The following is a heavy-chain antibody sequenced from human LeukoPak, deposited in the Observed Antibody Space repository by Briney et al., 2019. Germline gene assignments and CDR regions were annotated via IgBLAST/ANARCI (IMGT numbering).Heavy chain of an antibody. CDR1: AYTFTGYF. V-gene: IGHV1-2*02. Sequence: ASVKVSCKASAYTFTGYFIHWVRQAPGQGLEWMGWINPNSGATHYAQRFKGRVTLTRGTSISTAYMELNRLESDDTAVYFCARDLHEVRGVVIEVLESWGQGTLVTVSS. D-gene: IGHD3-10*01. CDR2: INPNSGAT. CDR3: ARDLHEVRGVVIEVLES. J-gene: IGHJ5*02.